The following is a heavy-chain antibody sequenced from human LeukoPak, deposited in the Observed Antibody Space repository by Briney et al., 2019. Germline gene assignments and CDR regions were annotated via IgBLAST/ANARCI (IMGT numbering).Heavy chain of an antibody. V-gene: IGHV3-23*01. CDR1: GFSFSDYG. Sequence: GGSLRLSCAASGFSFSDYGMTWVRQAPGKGLEWVSSISGGGDYIYYADSVKGRFTISRDNSKNTLYLQMNSLRAEDTAVYFCARKGEVTAPTKNAFDMWGQGTMVTVSS. CDR3: ARKGEVTAPTKNAFDM. CDR2: ISGGGDYI. J-gene: IGHJ3*02. D-gene: IGHD2-21*02.